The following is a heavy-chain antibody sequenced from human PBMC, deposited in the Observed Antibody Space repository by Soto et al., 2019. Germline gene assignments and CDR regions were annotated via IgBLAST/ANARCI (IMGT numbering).Heavy chain of an antibody. CDR1: GYTFTSYA. Sequence: ASVKVSCKASGYTFTSYAMHWVRQAPGQRLEWMGWINAGNGNTKYSQKFQGRVTITRDTSASTAYMELSSMRSEESAVYYCARTIEVDDAFDIWGQGTMVTVSS. CDR3: ARTIEVDDAFDI. V-gene: IGHV1-3*01. CDR2: INAGNGNT. J-gene: IGHJ3*02. D-gene: IGHD6-19*01.